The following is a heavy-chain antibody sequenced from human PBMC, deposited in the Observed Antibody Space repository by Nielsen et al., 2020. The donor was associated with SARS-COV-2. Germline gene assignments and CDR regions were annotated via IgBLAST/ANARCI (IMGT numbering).Heavy chain of an antibody. CDR3: AREGEPGGIQLLGYYYGMDV. Sequence: ASVKVSCKASGYTFTSYGISWVRQAPGQGLEWMGWISAYNGNTNYAQKLQGRVTMTTDTSTSTAYMELRSLRSDDTAVYYCAREGEPGGIQLLGYYYGMDVWGQGTTVTVSS. V-gene: IGHV1-18*01. D-gene: IGHD5-18*01. CDR1: GYTFTSYG. CDR2: ISAYNGNT. J-gene: IGHJ6*02.